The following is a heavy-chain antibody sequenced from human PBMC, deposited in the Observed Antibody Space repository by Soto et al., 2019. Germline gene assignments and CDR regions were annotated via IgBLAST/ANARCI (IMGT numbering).Heavy chain of an antibody. D-gene: IGHD1-1*01. CDR1: GGTFSSYA. J-gene: IGHJ4*02. CDR3: AIQGGNTTSGIDS. Sequence: QVQLVQSGAEVKKPGSSVKVSCKASGGTFSSYAISWVRQAPGQGLEWMGGIIPMSGTIYYAPKIQGRVTMTADKSTNTPYMEMSSLTSEDTAVYYCAIQGGNTTSGIDSWGQGTLVIVSS. V-gene: IGHV1-69*14. CDR2: IIPMSGTI.